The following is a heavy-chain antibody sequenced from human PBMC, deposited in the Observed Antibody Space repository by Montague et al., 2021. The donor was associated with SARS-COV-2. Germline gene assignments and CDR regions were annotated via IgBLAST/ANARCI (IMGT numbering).Heavy chain of an antibody. CDR2: ISSGGNK. V-gene: IGHV3-23*01. D-gene: IGHD2/OR15-2a*01. CDR3: AKNFPGQFYFDD. CDR1: GFTFSTYA. Sequence: SLRLSCAASGFTFSTYAMNWVRQAPGQGLEWVSGISSGGNKHHADSVKGRFTISRDDSRNTLYLQMHSLRAEDTAIYYCAKNFPGQFYFDDWGQGTLVAVSS. J-gene: IGHJ4*02.